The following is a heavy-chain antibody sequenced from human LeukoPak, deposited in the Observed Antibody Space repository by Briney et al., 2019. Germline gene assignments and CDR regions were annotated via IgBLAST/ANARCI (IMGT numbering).Heavy chain of an antibody. CDR2: IYPGDSDT. D-gene: IGHD3-16*01. Sequence: GESLKISCKGSGYSFTSYWIGWVRQMPGKGLEWMGIIYPGDSDTRYSPSFQGQVTISADKSISTAYLQWSSLKASDTAMYYCARQGSVMITFGGVPEYWGQGTLVTVSS. CDR3: ARQGSVMITFGGVPEY. J-gene: IGHJ4*02. CDR1: GYSFTSYW. V-gene: IGHV5-51*01.